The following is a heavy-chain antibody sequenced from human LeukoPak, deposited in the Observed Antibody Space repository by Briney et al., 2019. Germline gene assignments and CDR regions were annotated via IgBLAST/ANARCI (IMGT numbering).Heavy chain of an antibody. Sequence: ASVKVSCKASGYTFTGYYIHWVRQAPGQGLEWMGWINPSSGGTNSAQKFQDRVTMTRDTSISTAYMELSRLTSDDTAIYYCAGDGNMDVWGQGTTVTVSS. J-gene: IGHJ6*02. CDR3: AGDGNMDV. CDR2: INPSSGGT. V-gene: IGHV1-2*02. CDR1: GYTFTGYY.